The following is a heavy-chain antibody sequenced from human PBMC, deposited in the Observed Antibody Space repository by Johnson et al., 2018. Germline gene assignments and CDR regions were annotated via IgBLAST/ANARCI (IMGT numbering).Heavy chain of an antibody. V-gene: IGHV4-34*01. J-gene: IGHJ1*01. Sequence: QVQLQQWGAGLLKPSETLALSCAVYGGSLSGYCWSWIRQPPGKGLEWIGEINHSGSTNYNSSLKSRVTISIDTSKNQFSLKVSSVTAADTAVYYCSRGVTDQHWSQGTLVTVSS. D-gene: IGHD4-23*01. CDR1: GGSLSGYC. CDR3: SRGVTDQH. CDR2: INHSGST.